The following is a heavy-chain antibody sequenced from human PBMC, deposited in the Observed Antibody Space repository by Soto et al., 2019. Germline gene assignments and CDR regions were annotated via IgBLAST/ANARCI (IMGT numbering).Heavy chain of an antibody. Sequence: PGGPLSLSCSSSGFTFSRYAMHWFRQAPGKGLEYVSAISSNVGSTYYADSVKGRFTIPRKNPKTTLYLKMSSLKAEDTAVYYCVKGGYCSSTSCYNYYYGMDVWGQGTRVTVSS. CDR1: GFTFSRYA. J-gene: IGHJ6*02. D-gene: IGHD2-2*02. CDR3: VKGGYCSSTSCYNYYYGMDV. CDR2: ISSNVGST. V-gene: IGHV3-64D*06.